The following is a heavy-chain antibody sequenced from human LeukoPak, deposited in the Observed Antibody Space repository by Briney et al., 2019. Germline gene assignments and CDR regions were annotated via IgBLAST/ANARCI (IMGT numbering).Heavy chain of an antibody. J-gene: IGHJ4*02. V-gene: IGHV4-39*01. Sequence: SETLSLTCAVYGGSFSSYYWGWIRQPPGKGLEWIGSIYYSGSTYYNPSLKSRVTISVDTSKNQFSLKLSSVTAADTAVYYCAAPSGSTDYWGQGTLVTVSS. CDR3: AAPSGSTDY. CDR2: IYYSGST. CDR1: GGSFSSYY. D-gene: IGHD3-22*01.